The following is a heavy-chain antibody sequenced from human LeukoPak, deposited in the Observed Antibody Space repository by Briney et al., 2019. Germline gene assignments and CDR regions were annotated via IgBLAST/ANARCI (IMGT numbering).Heavy chain of an antibody. CDR2: INPNSGGT. D-gene: IGHD5-12*01. CDR3: AKSTGYDGLFDY. CDR1: GYTFTGYY. J-gene: IGHJ4*02. Sequence: ASVKVSCKASGYTFTGYYMHWVRQAPGQGLEWMGWINPNSGGTNYAQKFQGRVTMTRDTSISTAYMELSRLRSDDTAVYYCAKSTGYDGLFDYWGQGTLVTVSS. V-gene: IGHV1-2*02.